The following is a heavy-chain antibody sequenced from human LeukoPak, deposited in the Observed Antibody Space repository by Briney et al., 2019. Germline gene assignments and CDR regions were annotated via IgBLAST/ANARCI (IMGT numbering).Heavy chain of an antibody. CDR3: ARAPEWPYLYFDY. V-gene: IGHV4-59*01. D-gene: IGHD3-3*01. J-gene: IGHJ4*02. CDR1: GDSISSYY. Sequence: PSETLSLTCTVSGDSISSYYRSWIRQPPGKGLEWIGYIYYSGSTNYNPSLKSRVTISVDTSKNQFSLKLSSVTAADTAVYYCARAPEWPYLYFDYWGQGTLVTVSS. CDR2: IYYSGST.